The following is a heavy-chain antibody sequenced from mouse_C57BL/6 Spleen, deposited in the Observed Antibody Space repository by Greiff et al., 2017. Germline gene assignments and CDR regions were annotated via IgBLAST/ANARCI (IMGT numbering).Heavy chain of an antibody. CDR3: VRRCITTAGFAY. D-gene: IGHD1-1*01. V-gene: IGHV10-1*01. J-gene: IGHJ3*01. CDR2: IRSKSNNYAT. Sequence: EVKLVESGGGLVQPKGSLKLSCAASGFSFNTYAMNWVRQAPGKGLEWVARIRSKSNNYATYYADSVKDRFTISRDDSESMLYLQMNNLKTEDTAMYYCVRRCITTAGFAYWGQGTLVTVSA. CDR1: GFSFNTYA.